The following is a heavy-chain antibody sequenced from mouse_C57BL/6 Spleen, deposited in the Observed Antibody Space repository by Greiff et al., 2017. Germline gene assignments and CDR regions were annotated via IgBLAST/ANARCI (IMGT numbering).Heavy chain of an antibody. Sequence: EVQLQQSVAELVRPGASVKLSCTATGFNITDTYMHWVKQRPEQGLEWIGRIDPANGNTKYAAKFQGKATITADTSSNTAYLQLSILPTEDTALDYAASDSSIGTPDYFDYWGQGTTLTVSS. J-gene: IGHJ2*01. CDR1: GFNITDTY. D-gene: IGHD2-5*01. V-gene: IGHV14-3*01. CDR3: ASDSSIGTPDYFDY. CDR2: IDPANGNT.